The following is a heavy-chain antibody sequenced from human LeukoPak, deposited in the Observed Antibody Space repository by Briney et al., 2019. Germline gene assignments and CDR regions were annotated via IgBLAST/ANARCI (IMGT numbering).Heavy chain of an antibody. J-gene: IGHJ6*02. D-gene: IGHD2-2*01. CDR1: GFTFSSYS. Sequence: PGGSLRLSCAASGFTFSSYSMNWVRQAPGKGLEWVSSISSSSSYIYYADSMKGRFTISRDNAKNSLYLQMNSLRAEDTAVYYCASGIVVVPAANYYGMDVWGQGTTVTVSS. CDR2: ISSSSSYI. CDR3: ASGIVVVPAANYYGMDV. V-gene: IGHV3-21*01.